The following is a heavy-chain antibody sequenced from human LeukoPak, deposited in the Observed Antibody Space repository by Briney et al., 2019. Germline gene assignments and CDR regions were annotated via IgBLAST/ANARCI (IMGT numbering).Heavy chain of an antibody. CDR1: GFTFSDYY. CDR3: ARARDYYGSSGYYYGEGFDY. D-gene: IGHD3-22*01. V-gene: IGHV3-13*01. Sequence: GGSLRLSCAASGFTFSDYYMSWIRQAPGKGLEWVSAIGTAGDTYYPGSVKGRFTISRENAKNSLYLQMNSLRAGDTAVYYCARARDYYGSSGYYYGEGFDYWGQGTLVTVSS. J-gene: IGHJ4*02. CDR2: IGTAGDT.